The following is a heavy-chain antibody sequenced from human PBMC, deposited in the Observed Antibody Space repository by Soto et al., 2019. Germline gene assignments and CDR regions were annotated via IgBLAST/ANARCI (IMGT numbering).Heavy chain of an antibody. CDR3: AREPRWAAATPQKALDL. CDR1: EFMLRGYY. CDR2: INPISGGT. V-gene: IGHV1-2*02. Sequence: QVQLVQSGAELRKPGASVKVSCKASEFMLRGYYMHWVRQAPGQGLEWMGWINPISGGTHYARKFPGRVTVTRETSMGKDYMQLSSLRSDDKAMYYCAREPRWAAATPQKALDLWGQGTMVSVSS. D-gene: IGHD6-25*01. J-gene: IGHJ3*01.